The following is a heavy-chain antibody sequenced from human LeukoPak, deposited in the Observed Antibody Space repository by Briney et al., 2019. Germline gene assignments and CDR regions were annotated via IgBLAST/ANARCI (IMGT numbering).Heavy chain of an antibody. CDR1: GFAKSDRY. CDR3: AIARPDSSGYYYFDF. V-gene: IGHV3-72*01. J-gene: IGHJ4*02. CDR2: SRDKANSYTT. D-gene: IGHD6-19*01. Sequence: RGSDRLLCAAPGFAKSDRYMEWARQAPGKGLEWVGRSRDKANSYTTEYAASVKGRFTISRDDSQNSLYLQMNSLKTEDTAVYYCAIARPDSSGYYYFDFWGQGTLVTVSS.